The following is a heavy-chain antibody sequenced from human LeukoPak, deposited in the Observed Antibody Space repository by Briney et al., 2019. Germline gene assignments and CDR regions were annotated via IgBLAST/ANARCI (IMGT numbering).Heavy chain of an antibody. D-gene: IGHD3-16*02. J-gene: IGHJ3*02. Sequence: SETLSLTCSVFGGTISSSNDYWGWIRQPPGKGLEWIGSIYYSGSTYYNPSLKSRVTISVDTSKDQFSLKLSSVTAADTAVYYCAKDYPPYGGGHAFDIWGQGTMVIVSS. CDR3: AKDYPPYGGGHAFDI. CDR1: GGTISSSNDY. CDR2: IYYSGST. V-gene: IGHV4-39*07.